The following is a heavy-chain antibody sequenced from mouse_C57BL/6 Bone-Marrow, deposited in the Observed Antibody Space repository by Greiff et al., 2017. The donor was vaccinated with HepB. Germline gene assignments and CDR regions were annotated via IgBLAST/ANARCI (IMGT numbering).Heavy chain of an antibody. V-gene: IGHV5-9-1*02. CDR3: TSFYGNYLAWFAY. CDR2: ISSGGDYI. Sequence: EVKLMESGGGLVQPGGSLKLSCAASGFTFSDYYMYWVRLTPEKRLEWVAYISSGGDYIYYADTVKGRFTISRDNARNTLYLQMSSLKSEDTAMYYCTSFYGNYLAWFAYWGQGTLVTVSA. D-gene: IGHD2-1*01. J-gene: IGHJ3*01. CDR1: GFTFSDYY.